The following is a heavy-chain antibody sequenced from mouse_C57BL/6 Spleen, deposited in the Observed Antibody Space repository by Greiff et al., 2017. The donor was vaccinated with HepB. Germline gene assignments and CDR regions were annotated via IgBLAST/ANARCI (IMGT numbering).Heavy chain of an antibody. J-gene: IGHJ2*01. Sequence: VQLQQPGAELVKPGASVKMSCKASGYTFTSYWITGVKQMPGQGLEWIGDIYPGSGSTNYNEKFKSKATLTVDTSSSTAYMQLSSLTSEYSAVYYYQKKEYYYDYWGKGTTLTVSS. CDR3: QKKEYYYDY. V-gene: IGHV1-55*01. CDR1: GYTFTSYW. CDR2: IYPGSGST.